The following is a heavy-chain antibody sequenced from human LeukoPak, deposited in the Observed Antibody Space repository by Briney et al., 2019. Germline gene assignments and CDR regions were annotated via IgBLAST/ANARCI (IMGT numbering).Heavy chain of an antibody. CDR3: ARVSGYDFWSGSNFDY. CDR1: GYSFTSYG. V-gene: IGHV1-18*01. J-gene: IGHJ4*02. D-gene: IGHD3-3*01. CDR2: ISAYNGNT. Sequence: ASVKVSCKASGYSFTSYGISWVRQAPGQGPEWMGWISAYNGNTNYAQKLQGRVTMTTDTSTSTAYMELRSLRSDDTAVYYCARVSGYDFWSGSNFDYWGQGTLVTVSS.